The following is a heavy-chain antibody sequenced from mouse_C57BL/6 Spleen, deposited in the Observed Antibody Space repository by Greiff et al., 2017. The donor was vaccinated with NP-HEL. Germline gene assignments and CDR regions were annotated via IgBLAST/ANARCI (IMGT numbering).Heavy chain of an antibody. J-gene: IGHJ2*01. CDR3: TTEPTTVRGY. Sequence: EVQLQQSGAELVRPGASVKLSCTASGFNIKDDYMHWVKQRPEQGLEWIGWIDPENGDTEYASKFQGKATITADTSSNTAYLQLSSLTSEDTAVYYCTTEPTTVRGYWGQGTTLTVSS. V-gene: IGHV14-4*01. CDR2: IDPENGDT. D-gene: IGHD1-1*01. CDR1: GFNIKDDY.